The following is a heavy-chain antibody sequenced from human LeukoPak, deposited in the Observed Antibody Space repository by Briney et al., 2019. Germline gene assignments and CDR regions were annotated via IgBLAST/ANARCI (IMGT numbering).Heavy chain of an antibody. CDR1: GITFSGSG. V-gene: IGHV3-23*01. J-gene: IGHJ4*02. Sequence: GGSLRLSCAASGITFSGSGMSWVRQAPGKGLEWVSTITASGTDTFYADSVKGRFTISRDNSKNTLSLQMNSLRAEDTALYYCAKYSSGWVNDYWGQGTLVTVSS. CDR3: AKYSSGWVNDY. CDR2: ITASGTDT. D-gene: IGHD6-19*01.